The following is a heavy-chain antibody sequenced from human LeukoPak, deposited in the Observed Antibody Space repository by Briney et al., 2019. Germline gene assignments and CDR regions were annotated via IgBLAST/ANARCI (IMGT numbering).Heavy chain of an antibody. J-gene: IGHJ5*02. CDR2: ISSSGSTI. CDR3: ARVSGWFHWGFDP. D-gene: IGHD6-19*01. Sequence: GGSLRLSCAASGFTFSSYEMNWVRQAPGKGLEWVSYISSSGSTIYYADSVKGRFTISRDNAKNSLYLQMNSLRAEDTAVYYCARVSGWFHWGFDPWGQGTLVTVSS. CDR1: GFTFSSYE. V-gene: IGHV3-48*03.